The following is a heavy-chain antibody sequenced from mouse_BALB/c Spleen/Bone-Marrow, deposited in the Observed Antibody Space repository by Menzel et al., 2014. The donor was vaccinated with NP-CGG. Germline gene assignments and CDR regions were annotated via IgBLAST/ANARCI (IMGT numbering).Heavy chain of an antibody. D-gene: IGHD2-3*01. V-gene: IGHV5-9-3*01. J-gene: IGHJ2*01. CDR3: ARQGDGYFDY. CDR1: GFTFSSYA. Sequence: EVMLVESGGGLVKPGGSLKLSSAASGFTFSSYAMSWVRQTPEKRLEWVATISSGGSYTYYPDSVKGRFTISRDNAKNTLHLQMSSLRSEDTAIYYCARQGDGYFDYWGQGTTLTVSS. CDR2: ISSGGSYT.